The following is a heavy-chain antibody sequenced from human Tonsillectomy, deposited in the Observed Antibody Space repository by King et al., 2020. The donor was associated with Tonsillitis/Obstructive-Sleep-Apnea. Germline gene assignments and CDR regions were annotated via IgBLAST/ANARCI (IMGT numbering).Heavy chain of an antibody. CDR2: ITPMFHTA. Sequence: LVQSGAEVKKPGSSVKVSCKPTGGTFSSSAFNWVRQAPGQGLEWMGGITPMFHTANYAQKFQVRVTITADESTSTAYMELSSLRSDDTAVYYCARDLGLGGPLIYWGQGTLVTVPS. D-gene: IGHD3-16*01. CDR3: ARDLGLGGPLIY. V-gene: IGHV1-69*01. J-gene: IGHJ4*02. CDR1: GGTFSSSA.